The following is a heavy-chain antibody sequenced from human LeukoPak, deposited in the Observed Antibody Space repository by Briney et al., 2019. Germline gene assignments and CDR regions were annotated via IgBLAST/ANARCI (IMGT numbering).Heavy chain of an antibody. Sequence: ASVKVSCKASGYTFTSHDINWVRQAPGQGLEWMGWMNPNSGNTGYAQKFQGRVTTTRNTSISTAYMELSSLRSEDTAVYYCARPQRRGPAAIGYWGQGTLVTVSS. CDR1: GYTFTSHD. CDR2: MNPNSGNT. D-gene: IGHD2-2*01. CDR3: ARPQRRGPAAIGY. J-gene: IGHJ4*02. V-gene: IGHV1-8*03.